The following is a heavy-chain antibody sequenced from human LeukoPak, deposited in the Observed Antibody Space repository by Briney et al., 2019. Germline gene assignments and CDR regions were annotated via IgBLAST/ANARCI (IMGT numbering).Heavy chain of an antibody. Sequence: GGSLRLSCAASGFAFNSYAMNWVRQAPGKGLEWVSAISGSGGSTYYPDSVKGRFTISRDNSKNTLYLQMNSLRAEDTAVYHCAKDRPYSSGWYLIFDYWGQGTLVTVSS. CDR3: AKDRPYSSGWYLIFDY. V-gene: IGHV3-23*01. CDR1: GFAFNSYA. D-gene: IGHD6-19*01. CDR2: ISGSGGST. J-gene: IGHJ4*02.